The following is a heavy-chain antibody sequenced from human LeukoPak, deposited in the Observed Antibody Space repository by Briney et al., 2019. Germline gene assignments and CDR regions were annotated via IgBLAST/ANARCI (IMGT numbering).Heavy chain of an antibody. CDR3: ARDRGSGYAFDI. CDR2: IWYDGSNK. Sequence: GGPLRPSCAAPGLILRNYGMPGVPKAPGKGLEGVAFIWYDGSNKYYADSLKGRFTISRDSSKNTLYLQMNSLRAEDTAVYYCARDRGSGYAFDIWGQGTMVTVSS. D-gene: IGHD3-22*01. V-gene: IGHV3-33*08. CDR1: GLILRNYG. J-gene: IGHJ3*02.